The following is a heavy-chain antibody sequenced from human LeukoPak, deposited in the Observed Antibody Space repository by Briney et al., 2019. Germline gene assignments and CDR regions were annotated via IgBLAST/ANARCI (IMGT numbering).Heavy chain of an antibody. D-gene: IGHD5-12*01. V-gene: IGHV3-23*01. Sequence: GSLRLPCAAFGFTFSSYALSWSGRAPGKGLEWVSAISGSGGSTHSEASVKGRFTISSANPKTRLYLQMNSLRAEDRAVYYCAKDPARYSGYDDYGGEGTLVSVSS. CDR3: AKDPARYSGYDDY. CDR1: GFTFSSYA. J-gene: IGHJ4*02. CDR2: ISGSGGST.